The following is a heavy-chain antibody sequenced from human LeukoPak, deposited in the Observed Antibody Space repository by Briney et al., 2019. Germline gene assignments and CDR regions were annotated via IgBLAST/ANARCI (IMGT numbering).Heavy chain of an antibody. Sequence: GGSLRLSCAASGFTFGDYSMHWVRQAPGRGLEWVSGINWKSAGMVYADSVKGRFTISRDNAKNSLYLQLNSLTTEDTALYYCAKGNWGSPFDYWGQGTLVTVSS. D-gene: IGHD7-27*01. CDR2: INWKSAGM. CDR3: AKGNWGSPFDY. V-gene: IGHV3-9*01. CDR1: GFTFGDYS. J-gene: IGHJ4*02.